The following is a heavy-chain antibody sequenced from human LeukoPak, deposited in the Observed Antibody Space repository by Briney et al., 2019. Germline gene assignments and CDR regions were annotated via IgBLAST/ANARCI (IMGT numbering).Heavy chain of an antibody. D-gene: IGHD4-11*01. J-gene: IGHJ4*02. V-gene: IGHV4-59*01. CDR2: VYYSGST. CDR3: ARFTVTTGYYFDY. CDR1: GGSISYYY. Sequence: SETLSLTCTVSGGSISYYYWSWIRQPPGKGLQWIGYVYYSGSTNYNPSLKSRVTISVDTSKDQFSLRLSSVTAADTAVYYCARFTVTTGYYFDYWGQGTLVTVSS.